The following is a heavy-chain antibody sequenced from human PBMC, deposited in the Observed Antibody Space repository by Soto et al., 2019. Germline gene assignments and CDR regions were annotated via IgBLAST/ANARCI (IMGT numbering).Heavy chain of an antibody. D-gene: IGHD2-15*01. J-gene: IGHJ3*02. Sequence: AGGSLRLSCAASGFTFSSYSMNWVRQAPGKGLEWVSSISSSSSYIYYADSVKGRFTISRDNAKNSLYLQMNSLRAEDTAVYYCAREFDPVVVAATWAFDIWGQGTMVTVSS. V-gene: IGHV3-21*01. CDR2: ISSSSSYI. CDR1: GFTFSSYS. CDR3: AREFDPVVVAATWAFDI.